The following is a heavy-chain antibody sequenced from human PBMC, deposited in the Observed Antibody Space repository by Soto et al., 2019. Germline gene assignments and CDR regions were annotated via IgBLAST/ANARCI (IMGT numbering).Heavy chain of an antibody. CDR2: INHAGST. Sequence: QMQLQQWGAGLLKASETLSLTCSVSGGSFSGYYLAWIRQPPGKGLEWIGEINHAGSTKYHPSLKSRVVLSVDLSTTHFALRLRAATAADTAVYFCARQSGPAYRYGMDIWGQGTTVTVSS. D-gene: IGHD1-1*01. V-gene: IGHV4-34*02. CDR3: ARQSGPAYRYGMDI. J-gene: IGHJ6*02. CDR1: GGSFSGYY.